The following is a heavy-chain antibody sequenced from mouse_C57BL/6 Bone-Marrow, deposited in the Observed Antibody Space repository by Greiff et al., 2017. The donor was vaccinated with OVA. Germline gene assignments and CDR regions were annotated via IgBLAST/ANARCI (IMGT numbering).Heavy chain of an antibody. D-gene: IGHD2-3*01. Sequence: EVQLQESGPELVQPGASVKISCKASGSSFTGYYMHWVKQSHGNFLDWIGYIYPYNGVSSSNQQFKGKATLTVDKSSSTAYMELRSLTSEDSAVYYCARGDDGYYPWFAYWGQGTLVTVSA. J-gene: IGHJ3*01. CDR2: IYPYNGVS. CDR1: GSSFTGYY. V-gene: IGHV1-31*01. CDR3: ARGDDGYYPWFAY.